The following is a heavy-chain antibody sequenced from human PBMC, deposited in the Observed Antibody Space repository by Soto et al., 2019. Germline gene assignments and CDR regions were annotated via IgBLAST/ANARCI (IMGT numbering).Heavy chain of an antibody. V-gene: IGHV5-10-1*03. CDR3: ARTPTVTPTLPVPPVGRDFNWFDP. D-gene: IGHD4-4*01. CDR1: GYTFTTYW. CDR2: IDPSDSYT. J-gene: IGHJ5*02. Sequence: EVQLVQSGAEVKKPGESLRISCKGSGYTFTTYWISWVRQMPGKGLEWMGRIDPSDSYTNYSPSFQGRVTISADKSISTAYLQWSSLKASDTAMYYCARTPTVTPTLPVPPVGRDFNWFDPWGQGTLVTVSA.